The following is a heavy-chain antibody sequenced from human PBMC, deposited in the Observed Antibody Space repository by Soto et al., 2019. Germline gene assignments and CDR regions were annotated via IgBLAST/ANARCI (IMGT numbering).Heavy chain of an antibody. Sequence: EVQLVESGGGLVQPGGSLRLSCAASGFTFTGSAIHWVRQASGKGLEWVGRIRSKTNNYATAYTASVEGRFTISRDDSKNTSYLQRNSRKTEDTAVYYCLPAAAGGNYFELWGQGTLVTVSS. CDR1: GFTFTGSA. D-gene: IGHD2-2*01. V-gene: IGHV3-73*02. CDR3: LPAAAGGNYFEL. CDR2: IRSKTNNYAT. J-gene: IGHJ5*02.